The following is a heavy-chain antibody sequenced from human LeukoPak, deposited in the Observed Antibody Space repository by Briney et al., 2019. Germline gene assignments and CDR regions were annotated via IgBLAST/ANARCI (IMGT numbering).Heavy chain of an antibody. CDR3: AKTNYDILTGYSPYYFDY. D-gene: IGHD3-9*01. CDR2: ISGSGGST. J-gene: IGHJ4*02. CDR1: GFNFSNYA. Sequence: GGTLRLSCAASGFNFSNYAMSWVRQAPGKGLEWVSAISGSGGSTYYADSVKGRFTISRDNSKNTLYLQMNSLRAEDTAVYYCAKTNYDILTGYSPYYFDYWGQGTLVTVSS. V-gene: IGHV3-23*01.